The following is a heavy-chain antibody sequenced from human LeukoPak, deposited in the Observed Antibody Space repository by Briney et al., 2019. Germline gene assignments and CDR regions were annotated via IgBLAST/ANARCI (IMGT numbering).Heavy chain of an antibody. CDR2: ISSSSSYI. J-gene: IGHJ3*02. D-gene: IGHD6-13*01. CDR3: ARESSWYNDAFDI. V-gene: IGHV3-21*01. Sequence: PGGSLRLSCAASGFTFITYSMNWVRQAPGKGLEWVSSISSSSSYIYYADSVKGRFTISRDNAKNSLYLQMSTLRAEDTAVYYCARESSWYNDAFDIWGQGTMVTVSS. CDR1: GFTFITYS.